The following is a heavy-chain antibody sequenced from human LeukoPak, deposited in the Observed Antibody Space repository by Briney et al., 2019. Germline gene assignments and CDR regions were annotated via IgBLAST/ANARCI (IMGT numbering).Heavy chain of an antibody. CDR1: GGTFTSYA. D-gene: IGHD2-15*01. V-gene: IGHV1-69*04. J-gene: IGHJ6*02. Sequence: GASVKVSCKASGGTFTSYAISWVRQAPGQGLEWMGRIIPILGIANYAQKFQGGVTITADKSTSTAYMELSSLRSGDTAVYYCARSRKYCSGGSCYRAYYYGMDVWGQGTTVTVSS. CDR3: ARSRKYCSGGSCYRAYYYGMDV. CDR2: IIPILGIA.